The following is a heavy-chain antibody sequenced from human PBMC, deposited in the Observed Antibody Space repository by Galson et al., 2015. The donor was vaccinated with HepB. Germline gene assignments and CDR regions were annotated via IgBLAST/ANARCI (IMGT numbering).Heavy chain of an antibody. CDR3: AREDDYGGNQYYFDY. V-gene: IGHV3-33*08. CDR1: GFTFSSYG. Sequence: SLRLSCAASGFTFSSYGMHWVRQAPGKGLEWVAVIWYDGSNKYYADSVKGRFTISRDNSKNTLYLQMNSLRAEDTAVYYCAREDDYGGNQYYFDYWGQGTLVTVSS. D-gene: IGHD4-23*01. J-gene: IGHJ4*02. CDR2: IWYDGSNK.